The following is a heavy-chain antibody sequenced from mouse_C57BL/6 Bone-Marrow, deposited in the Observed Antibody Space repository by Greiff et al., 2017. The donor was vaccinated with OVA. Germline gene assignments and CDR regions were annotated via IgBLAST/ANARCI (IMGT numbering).Heavy chain of an antibody. Sequence: EVKLMESGGGLVKPGGSLKLSCAASGFTFSDYGMHWVRQAPEKGLEWVAYISSGSSTIYYADTVKGRFTISRDNAKNTLFLQMTSLRSEDTAMYYCARPLLDSSGLDYFDYWGQGTTLTVSA. CDR1: GFTFSDYG. V-gene: IGHV5-17*01. J-gene: IGHJ2*01. CDR2: ISSGSSTI. CDR3: ARPLLDSSGLDYFDY. D-gene: IGHD3-2*02.